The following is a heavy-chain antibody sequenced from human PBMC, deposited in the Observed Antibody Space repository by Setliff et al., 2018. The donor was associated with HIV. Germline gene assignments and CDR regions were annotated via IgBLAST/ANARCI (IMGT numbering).Heavy chain of an antibody. CDR3: AREVAADGTYFDY. D-gene: IGHD6-13*01. J-gene: IGHJ4*01. Sequence: PGESLRLSCAASGFTFSNSAMHWVRQAPGKGLGWVAGISYDGSNKYYTDSVKGRFTISRDNSKNTLYLQMNSLRAEDSAVYYCAREVAADGTYFDYWGQGALVTVSS. CDR1: GFTFSNSA. V-gene: IGHV3-30*04. CDR2: ISYDGSNK.